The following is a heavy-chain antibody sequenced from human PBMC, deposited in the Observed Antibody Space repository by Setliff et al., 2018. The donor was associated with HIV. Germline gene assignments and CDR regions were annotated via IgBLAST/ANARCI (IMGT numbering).Heavy chain of an antibody. J-gene: IGHJ3*02. CDR1: GFSFSTYA. CDR3: AKVLLFGVDVFDI. Sequence: GGSLRLSCAASGFSFSTYAMGWVRQAPGKGLEWVSTVGAVCSTKFYAESVKGRFTISKDNSKNTLYLQMTSLRDEDTAVYYCAKVLLFGVDVFDIWGQGTMVTVSS. V-gene: IGHV3-23*01. CDR2: VGAVCSTK. D-gene: IGHD3-10*02.